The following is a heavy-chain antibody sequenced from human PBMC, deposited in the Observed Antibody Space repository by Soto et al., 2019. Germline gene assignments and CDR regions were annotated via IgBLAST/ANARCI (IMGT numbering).Heavy chain of an antibody. CDR2: ISSSRSYI. D-gene: IGHD3-9*01. CDR3: ARGVRYYIT. CDR1: GFTFSSYS. V-gene: IGHV3-21*01. J-gene: IGHJ5*02. Sequence: EVQLVESGGGLAKPGGSLRLSCAASGFTFSSYSMNWVRQAPGKGLEWVSSISSSRSYIYYADSVKGRFTISRDNAQNSLYLQMNSLRAEDTAVYYCARGVRYYITWGQGTMVIVSS.